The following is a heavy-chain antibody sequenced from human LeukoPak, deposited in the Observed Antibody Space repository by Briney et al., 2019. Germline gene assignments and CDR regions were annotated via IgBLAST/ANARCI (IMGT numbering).Heavy chain of an antibody. V-gene: IGHV3-23*01. J-gene: IGHJ4*02. D-gene: IGHD3-10*01. CDR3: AKGSSVRGVIQQLFDY. Sequence: GGSLRLSCAASGLTFSSYAMTWVRQAPGKGLEWVSVISGSGVNTDYADSVKGRFTISRNNSKNTLYLQMNSLRAEDTAVYYCAKGSSVRGVIQQLFDYWGQGTLVTVSS. CDR2: ISGSGVNT. CDR1: GLTFSSYA.